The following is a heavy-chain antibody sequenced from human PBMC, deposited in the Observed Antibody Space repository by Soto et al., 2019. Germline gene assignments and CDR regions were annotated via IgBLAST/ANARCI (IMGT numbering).Heavy chain of an antibody. D-gene: IGHD2-15*01. J-gene: IGHJ4*02. CDR2: IYYSGTT. Sequence: QVQLQESGPGLVKPSETLSLSCTVSGASVRSRTNYWGWIRQPPGKGLEWIGSIYYSGTTYYNPSRKSRGTISVDLSKNHCSLKLGSVTAADTAIYYCGRLDLSFGGTGFVDSWGQGTLVTVSS. CDR1: GASVRSRTNY. CDR3: GRLDLSFGGTGFVDS. V-gene: IGHV4-39*01.